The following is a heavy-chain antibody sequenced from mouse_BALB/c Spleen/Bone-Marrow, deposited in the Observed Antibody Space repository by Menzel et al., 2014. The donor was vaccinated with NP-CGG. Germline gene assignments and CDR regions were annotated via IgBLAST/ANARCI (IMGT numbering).Heavy chain of an antibody. CDR1: GFTFSSYG. Sequence: EVKLVESGEDLVKPGGSLKLSCAASGFTFSSYGMSWVRQTPDKRLEWVATISSGGSYTYYPDSVKGRFTISRDNAKNTLYLQMSSLKSEDTAMYYCARDTMITYYYAMDYWGQGTSVTVSS. CDR3: ARDTMITYYYAMDY. V-gene: IGHV5-6*01. J-gene: IGHJ4*01. CDR2: ISSGGSYT. D-gene: IGHD2-4*01.